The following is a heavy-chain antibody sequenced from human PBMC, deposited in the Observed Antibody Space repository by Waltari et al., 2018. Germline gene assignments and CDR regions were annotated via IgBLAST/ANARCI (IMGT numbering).Heavy chain of an antibody. V-gene: IGHV4-61*01. CDR1: GGFVIPTTHY. D-gene: IGHD1-26*01. CDR3: ARDPPDSGSP. J-gene: IGHJ5*02. Sequence: QVLLQESGPGLVKPSGTLSLTCAVSGGFVIPTTHYLRWVRQPPGKGLEWIGYTYYSGTTNYNPSLKSRVTMSVDTSKNQFSLNLSSVTAADTAVYYCARDPPDSGSPWGQGTLVTVSS. CDR2: TYYSGTT.